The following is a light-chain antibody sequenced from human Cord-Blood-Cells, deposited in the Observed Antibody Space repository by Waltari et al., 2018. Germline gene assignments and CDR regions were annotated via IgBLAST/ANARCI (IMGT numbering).Light chain of an antibody. CDR3: CSYAGSSTYYV. V-gene: IGLV2-23*01. CDR1: SSDVGSYNL. Sequence: QSALTQPASVSGSPGQSITISCTGTSSDVGSYNLVSWYQQHPGKAPKLMIYEGSKRPSGVSNRFSGSKSGNTAYLTISGLQAEDEADYYCCSYAGSSTYYVFGPGTKVTVL. J-gene: IGLJ1*01. CDR2: EGS.